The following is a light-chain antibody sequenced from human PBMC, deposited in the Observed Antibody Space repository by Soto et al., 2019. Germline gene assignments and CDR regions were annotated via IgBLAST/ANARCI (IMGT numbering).Light chain of an antibody. CDR2: TTF. J-gene: IGKJ1*01. V-gene: IGKV1-39*01. Sequence: DIQMAQSPSSLSASVGDRVTISCRASQNISNSLYWYQQKPGKAPRLLIYTTFSLQNGVPSRFTGSGSGTEFTLTISSLQPEDSATYYCQQSYGTPWTFGQGTKVDIK. CDR1: QNISNS. CDR3: QQSYGTPWT.